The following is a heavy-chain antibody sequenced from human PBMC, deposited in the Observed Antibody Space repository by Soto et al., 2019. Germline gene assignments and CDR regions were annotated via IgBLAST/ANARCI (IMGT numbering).Heavy chain of an antibody. Sequence: QVQLVESGGGVVQPGRSLRLSCAASGFTFSSYGMHWVLQAPGKGLEWVAVIWYDGSNKYYADCVKGRFTISRDNSKNTLYLKMNSRRAEDTAVYYCAREDGYNPYFDYWGQGTLVTVSS. CDR3: AREDGYNPYFDY. CDR2: IWYDGSNK. CDR1: GFTFSSYG. D-gene: IGHD5-12*01. V-gene: IGHV3-33*01. J-gene: IGHJ4*02.